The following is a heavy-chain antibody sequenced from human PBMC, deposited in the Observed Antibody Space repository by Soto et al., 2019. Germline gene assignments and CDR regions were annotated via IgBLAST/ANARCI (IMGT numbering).Heavy chain of an antibody. CDR3: AKESSLGGDFWSGPISELGFDY. CDR2: ISGSGGST. CDR1: GFTCSSYA. J-gene: IGHJ4*02. V-gene: IGHV3-23*01. D-gene: IGHD3-3*01. Sequence: PGGSLRLCCAASGFTCSSYAMSWVRQAPGKGLEWVSAISGSGGSTYYADSVKGRFTVSRDNSKNTLYLQMNSLRAEDTAVYYCAKESSLGGDFWSGPISELGFDYGGQGTLVTVSA.